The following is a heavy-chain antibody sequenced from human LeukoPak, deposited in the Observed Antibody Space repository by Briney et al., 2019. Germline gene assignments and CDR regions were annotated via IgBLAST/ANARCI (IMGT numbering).Heavy chain of an antibody. V-gene: IGHV3-11*01. CDR2: ISSSGSTI. J-gene: IGHJ4*02. CDR1: GFTFSDYY. CDR3: ARDTYYDSSGPDY. Sequence: PGGSLRLSCAASGFTFSDYYMSWIRQAPGKGLEWVSYISSSGSTIYYADSVKGRFTISRDNAKNSLYLQMNSLRAEDTAVYYYARDTYYDSSGPDYWGQGTLVTVSS. D-gene: IGHD3-22*01.